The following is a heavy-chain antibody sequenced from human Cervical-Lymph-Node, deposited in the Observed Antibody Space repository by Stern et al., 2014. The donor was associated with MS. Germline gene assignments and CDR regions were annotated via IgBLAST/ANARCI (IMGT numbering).Heavy chain of an antibody. Sequence: EMQLVESGGGLVQPGGSLRLSCAASGFTFSSYSMNWVRQAPGKGLEWVSYISSSSSTIYYAASVKGRFTISRDNAKNSLYLQMNSLRAEDTAVYYCARETESYCSSTSCYTELGYYYYGMDVWGQGTTVTVSS. D-gene: IGHD2-2*02. CDR1: GFTFSSYS. CDR3: ARETESYCSSTSCYTELGYYYYGMDV. J-gene: IGHJ6*02. CDR2: ISSSSSTI. V-gene: IGHV3-48*01.